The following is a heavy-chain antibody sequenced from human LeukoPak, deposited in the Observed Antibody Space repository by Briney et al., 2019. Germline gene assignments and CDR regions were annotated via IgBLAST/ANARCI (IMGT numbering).Heavy chain of an antibody. CDR2: ISYDGSNK. CDR3: AREGVSGSAYLYYFDY. D-gene: IGHD1-26*01. CDR1: GFTFSSYA. V-gene: IGHV3-30*04. J-gene: IGHJ4*02. Sequence: PGGSLRLSCAASGFTFSSYAMHWVRQAPGKGLEWVAVISYDGSNKYYADSVKGRFTISRDNPKNTPYLQMNSLRAEDTAVYYCAREGVSGSAYLYYFDYWGQGTLVTVSS.